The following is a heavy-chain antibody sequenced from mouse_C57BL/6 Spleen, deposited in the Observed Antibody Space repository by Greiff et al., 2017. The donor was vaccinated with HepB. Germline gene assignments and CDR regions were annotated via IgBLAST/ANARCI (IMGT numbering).Heavy chain of an antibody. CDR2: ISNGGGST. J-gene: IGHJ2*01. CDR3: ARQGLRYYFDY. V-gene: IGHV5-12*01. Sequence: EVQVVESGGGLVQPGGSLKLSCAASGFTFSDYYMYWVRQTPEKRLEWVAYISNGGGSTYYPDTVKGRFTISRDNAKNTLYLQMSRLKSEDTAMYYCARQGLRYYFDYWGQGTTLTVSS. CDR1: GFTFSDYY. D-gene: IGHD1-1*01.